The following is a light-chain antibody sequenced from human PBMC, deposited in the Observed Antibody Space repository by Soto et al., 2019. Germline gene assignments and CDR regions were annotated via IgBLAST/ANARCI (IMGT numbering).Light chain of an antibody. CDR3: GTWDSSLSDWV. Sequence: QSVLTQPPSVSGAPGQRVTISCTGSSSNIGARYDVHWYLQVPGKAPKLLIYDNNKRPSGIPDRFSGSKSGTSATLGITGLQTGDEADYYCGTWDSSLSDWVFGGGTKLTVL. CDR2: DNN. CDR1: SSNIGARYD. J-gene: IGLJ3*02. V-gene: IGLV1-51*01.